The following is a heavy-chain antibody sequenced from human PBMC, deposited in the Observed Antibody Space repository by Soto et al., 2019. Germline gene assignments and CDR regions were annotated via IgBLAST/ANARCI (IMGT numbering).Heavy chain of an antibody. D-gene: IGHD6-25*01. CDR3: PREGSACQFDY. CDR1: GFTFTTDW. J-gene: IGHJ4*02. Sequence: GGSLRLSCAASGFTFTTDWASWVRQAPGKGLEWVANIKRDGSESNYADSVKGRFTISRDNAKNSLYLQMNSLRADDTAAYYCPREGSACQFDYWGQRALVTVSS. CDR2: IKRDGSES. V-gene: IGHV3-7*01.